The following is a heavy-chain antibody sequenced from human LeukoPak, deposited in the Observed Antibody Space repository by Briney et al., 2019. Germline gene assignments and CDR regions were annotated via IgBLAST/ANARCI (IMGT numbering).Heavy chain of an antibody. CDR3: ARHKSYDFWSGYLFDY. Sequence: SETLSLTCTVSGGSISSSSYYWGWIRQPPGKGLEWIGSIYYSGSTYYNPSLKSRVTISVDTSKNQFSLKLSSVTAADTAVYYCARHKSYDFWSGYLFDYWGQGTLVTVSS. J-gene: IGHJ4*02. CDR1: GGSISSSSYY. V-gene: IGHV4-39*01. CDR2: IYYSGST. D-gene: IGHD3-3*01.